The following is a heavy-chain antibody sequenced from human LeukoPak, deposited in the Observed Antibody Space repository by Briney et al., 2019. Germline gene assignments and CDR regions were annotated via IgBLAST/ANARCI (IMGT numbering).Heavy chain of an antibody. Sequence: SVTVSCKASGGTFSNYAISWVRQAPGQGLEWMGGIIPIFGTAKYTQKFQGRVTITADESTSTAYMELSSLRSEDTAVYYCARADSPSDTAMITAPGYWGQGTLVTVSS. CDR3: ARADSPSDTAMITAPGY. D-gene: IGHD5-18*01. CDR2: IIPIFGTA. V-gene: IGHV1-69*01. J-gene: IGHJ4*02. CDR1: GGTFSNYA.